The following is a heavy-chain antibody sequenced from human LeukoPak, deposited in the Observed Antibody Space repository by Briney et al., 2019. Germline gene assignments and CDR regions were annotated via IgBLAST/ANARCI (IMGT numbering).Heavy chain of an antibody. Sequence: ASVKVSCKASGYTFTNYGISWVRQAPGQGLERMGWISAYNGNTNYAQNVQGRVTMTRDTSTSTAYMELRSLRSDDTAVYYCARLTGAAAGHPGNWFDPWGQGTLVTVSS. CDR1: GYTFTNYG. CDR3: ARLTGAAAGHPGNWFDP. V-gene: IGHV1-18*01. D-gene: IGHD6-13*01. J-gene: IGHJ5*02. CDR2: ISAYNGNT.